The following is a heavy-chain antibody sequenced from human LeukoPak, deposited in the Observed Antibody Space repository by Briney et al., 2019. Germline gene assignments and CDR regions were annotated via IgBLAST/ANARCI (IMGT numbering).Heavy chain of an antibody. V-gene: IGHV1-69*13. Sequence: GASVKVSCKASGGTFSSYAISWVRQAPGQGLEWMGGIIPIFGTANYAQKFQGRVTITADESTSTAYMELSSLRSEDPAVYYCSYSLGNYYDSSGYFRGATYYFDYWGQGTLVAVSS. CDR2: IIPIFGTA. D-gene: IGHD3-22*01. CDR3: SYSLGNYYDSSGYFRGATYYFDY. J-gene: IGHJ4*02. CDR1: GGTFSSYA.